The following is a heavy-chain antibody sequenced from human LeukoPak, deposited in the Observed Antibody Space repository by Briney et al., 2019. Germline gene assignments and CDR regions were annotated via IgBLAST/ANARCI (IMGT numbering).Heavy chain of an antibody. CDR1: GYIFTGYY. J-gene: IGHJ4*02. Sequence: ASVKVSCKASGYIFTGYYMHWVRQAPGQGLEWMGRINPNSGGTNYAQKFQGRVTITRNTSISTAYMELSSLRSEDTAVYYCARERSGNYGALFDYWGQGTLVTVSS. V-gene: IGHV1-2*06. CDR3: ARERSGNYGALFDY. CDR2: INPNSGGT. D-gene: IGHD4-11*01.